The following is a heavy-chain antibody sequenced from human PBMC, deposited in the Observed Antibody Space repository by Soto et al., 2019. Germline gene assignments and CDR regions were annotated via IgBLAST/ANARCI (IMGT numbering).Heavy chain of an antibody. CDR1: GLIFSDYH. Sequence: EVQLVESGGGLVQPGGSLRLSCAASGLIFSDYHMDWVRQAPGKGLEWVGRITRKANSYTTEYAASVKGRFTISSEDSKNSMYLQMNSLKSEDTAVYYGAMLGGWSGGSSGMDVWGQGTTVTVSS. CDR2: ITRKANSYTT. J-gene: IGHJ6*02. V-gene: IGHV3-72*01. D-gene: IGHD6-19*01. CDR3: AMLGGWSGGSSGMDV.